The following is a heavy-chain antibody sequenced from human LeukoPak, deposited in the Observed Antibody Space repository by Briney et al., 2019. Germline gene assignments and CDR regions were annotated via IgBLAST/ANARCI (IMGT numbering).Heavy chain of an antibody. J-gene: IGHJ4*02. Sequence: GGSLRPSCAASGFTFGSYAMSWVRQAPGKGLEWVSTISGSAISTYYADSVKGRFTISRDNSKNTLYLQMNSLRPEDTAVYYCAKDFYPLGNYVIYFDYWGQGTLVTVSS. CDR3: AKDFYPLGNYVIYFDY. V-gene: IGHV3-23*01. CDR1: GFTFGSYA. D-gene: IGHD1-7*01. CDR2: ISGSAIST.